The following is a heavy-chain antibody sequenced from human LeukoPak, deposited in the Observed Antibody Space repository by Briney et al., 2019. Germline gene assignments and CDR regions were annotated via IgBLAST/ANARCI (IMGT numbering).Heavy chain of an antibody. CDR3: AREQITMVRGVIRGLIAFDI. Sequence: GASVKVSCKASGYTFTSYFMHWVRQAPGQGLEWMGIINPSGGSTSYAQKFQGRVTMTRDTSTSTAYMELSSLRSEDTAVYYCAREQITMVRGVIRGLIAFDIWGQGTMVTVSS. CDR1: GYTFTSYF. D-gene: IGHD3-10*01. V-gene: IGHV1-46*01. CDR2: INPSGGST. J-gene: IGHJ3*02.